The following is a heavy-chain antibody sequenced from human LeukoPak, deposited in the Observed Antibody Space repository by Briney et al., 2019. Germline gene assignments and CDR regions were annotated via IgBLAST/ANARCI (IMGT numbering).Heavy chain of an antibody. CDR3: ARTLYSSGWYVDY. CDR1: GNTFTSYD. D-gene: IGHD6-19*01. J-gene: IGHJ4*02. Sequence: ASVKVSCKASGNTFTSYDINWVRQATGQGLEWMGWMNPNSGNTGYAQKFQGRVTMTRNTSISTAYMELSSLRSEDTAVNYCARTLYSSGWYVDYWGQGTLVTVSS. CDR2: MNPNSGNT. V-gene: IGHV1-8*01.